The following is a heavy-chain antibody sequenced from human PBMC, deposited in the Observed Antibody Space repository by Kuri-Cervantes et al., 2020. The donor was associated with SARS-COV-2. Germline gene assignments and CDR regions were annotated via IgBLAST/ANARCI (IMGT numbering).Heavy chain of an antibody. J-gene: IGHJ4*02. CDR1: GYSFTSYW. Sequence: GGSLRLSCKGSGYSFTSYWISWVRQMPGKGLEWMGRIDTSDSYITYCPSFQDHVTISADKSISTAYLQWSSLKASDTAMFYCARLIAVAGTPDYWGQGTLVTGYS. V-gene: IGHV5-10-1*01. CDR3: ARLIAVAGTPDY. CDR2: IDTSDSYI. D-gene: IGHD6-19*01.